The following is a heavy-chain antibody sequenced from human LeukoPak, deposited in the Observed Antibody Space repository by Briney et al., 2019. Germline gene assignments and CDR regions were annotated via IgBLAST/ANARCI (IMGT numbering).Heavy chain of an antibody. Sequence: GGSLRLSCAASGFTFSTYAMSWVRQAPGKGLEWVSAISGSGGSTYYADSVKGRFTISRDNSKNTLYLQMNSLRAEDTAVYYCARDFGLLYYDFWSGHRMNDAFDIWGQGTMVTVSS. D-gene: IGHD3-3*01. CDR2: ISGSGGST. CDR1: GFTFSTYA. V-gene: IGHV3-23*01. J-gene: IGHJ3*02. CDR3: ARDFGLLYYDFWSGHRMNDAFDI.